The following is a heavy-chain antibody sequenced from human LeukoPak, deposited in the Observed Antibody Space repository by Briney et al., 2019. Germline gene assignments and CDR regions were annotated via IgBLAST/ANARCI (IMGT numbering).Heavy chain of an antibody. CDR2: ISSSRSYI. D-gene: IGHD3-22*01. Sequence: GGSLRLSCASSGFSISSYTMNWVRQALGKGLEWVSSISSSRSYIYYADSVKGRFTISRDNAKNSLFLQMNSLRAEDTAVYYCARVSSYYDSSGYYPDYWGQGTLVTVSS. CDR1: GFSISSYT. CDR3: ARVSSYYDSSGYYPDY. V-gene: IGHV3-21*01. J-gene: IGHJ4*02.